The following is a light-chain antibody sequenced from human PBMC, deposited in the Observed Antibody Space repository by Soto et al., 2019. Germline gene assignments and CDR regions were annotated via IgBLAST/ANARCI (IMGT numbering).Light chain of an antibody. Sequence: AIRMTQSPSSLSASTGDRVTITCRASQGISSYLAWYQQKPGKAPKLLIYAASTLQSGVPSRFSGSGSGTDFTLTISCLQSEDFATYYCRQYYSYPLFGQGTKVEIK. CDR2: AAS. CDR1: QGISSY. CDR3: RQYYSYPL. J-gene: IGKJ1*01. V-gene: IGKV1-8*01.